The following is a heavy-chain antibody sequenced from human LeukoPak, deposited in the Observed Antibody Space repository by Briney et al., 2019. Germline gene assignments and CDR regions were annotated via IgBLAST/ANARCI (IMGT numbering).Heavy chain of an antibody. CDR1: GFTFSSYS. J-gene: IGHJ6*03. Sequence: GGSLRLSCAASGFTFSSYSMNWVRQAPGKGLEWVSSISSSSSYIYYADSVKGRFTISRDNAKNSLYLHMNNLRVEDTAVYYCARLTGRDYYYYYMDVWGKGTTVTVSS. V-gene: IGHV3-21*01. CDR3: ARLTGRDYYYYYMDV. D-gene: IGHD1-1*01. CDR2: ISSSSSYI.